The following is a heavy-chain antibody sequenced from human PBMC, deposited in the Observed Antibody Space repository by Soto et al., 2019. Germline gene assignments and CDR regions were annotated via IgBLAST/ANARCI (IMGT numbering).Heavy chain of an antibody. CDR2: IKSKTDGGTA. CDR1: GFTFSNAW. D-gene: IGHD3-22*01. Sequence: GGSLRLSCAASGFTFSNAWMNWVRQAPGKGLEWVGRIKSKTDGGTADYAAPVKGRFTISRDDSKNTLCLQMNSLETEDTAVYYCSARTTYYYDSSGLKGFDYWGQGTLVTVSS. J-gene: IGHJ4*02. CDR3: SARTTYYYDSSGLKGFDY. V-gene: IGHV3-15*07.